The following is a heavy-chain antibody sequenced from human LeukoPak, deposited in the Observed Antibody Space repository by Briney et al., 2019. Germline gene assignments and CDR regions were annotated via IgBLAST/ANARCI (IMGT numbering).Heavy chain of an antibody. CDR3: NTDQEEGPYYDFWSGLPLDY. J-gene: IGHJ4*02. CDR2: IKGKTDGGPT. Sequence: GGSLRLSCAASGFTFSNAWMSWVRQAPGKGLEWVGRIKGKTDGGPTDYAAPVKGRFTISRDDSKNTLYLQMNSMKTEDTAVYYCNTDQEEGPYYDFWSGLPLDYLGQGTLVTVSS. V-gene: IGHV3-15*01. D-gene: IGHD3-3*01. CDR1: GFTFSNAW.